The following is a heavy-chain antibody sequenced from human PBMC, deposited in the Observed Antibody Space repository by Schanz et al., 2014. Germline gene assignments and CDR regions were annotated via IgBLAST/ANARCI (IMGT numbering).Heavy chain of an antibody. CDR1: GFTLSNSD. CDR3: AKQIHYDILTVTRN. Sequence: VQLVESGGGVVQPGRSLRLSCAASGFTLSNSDMHWVRQGTGKGLEWVSTIGYLGDTYYPDSVKGRFTMSRDNSKNTLYLQMNSLRAEDTAVYYCAKQIHYDILTVTRNWGQGTLVTVSS. CDR2: IGYLGDT. D-gene: IGHD3-9*01. J-gene: IGHJ4*02. V-gene: IGHV3-13*01.